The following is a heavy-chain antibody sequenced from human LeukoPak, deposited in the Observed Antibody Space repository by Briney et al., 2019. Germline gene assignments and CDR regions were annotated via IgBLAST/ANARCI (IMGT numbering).Heavy chain of an antibody. D-gene: IGHD4-23*01. V-gene: IGHV1-46*01. Sequence: GASVKVSCKVSGYTFTSYYMHWVRQAPGQGLKWMGIINPSGGSTSYAQKLQGRVTMTRDTSTSTVYMELSNLRSEDTAVYYCASGGGNDFAYWGQGTLVTVSS. CDR2: INPSGGST. J-gene: IGHJ4*02. CDR3: ASGGGNDFAY. CDR1: GYTFTSYY.